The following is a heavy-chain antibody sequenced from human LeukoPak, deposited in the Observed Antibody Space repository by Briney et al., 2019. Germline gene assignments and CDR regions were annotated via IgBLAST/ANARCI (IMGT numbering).Heavy chain of an antibody. CDR3: ARDPYIVVVPAEGWFDP. V-gene: IGHV3-21*01. Sequence: GGSLRLSCAASGFTFSSYSMNWVRQAPGKGLEWVSSISSSSSYIYYADSVKGRFTISRDNAKNSLYLQMNSLRAEDTALYYCARDPYIVVVPAEGWFDPGGQGTLVTVSS. D-gene: IGHD2-2*01. CDR1: GFTFSSYS. J-gene: IGHJ5*02. CDR2: ISSSSSYI.